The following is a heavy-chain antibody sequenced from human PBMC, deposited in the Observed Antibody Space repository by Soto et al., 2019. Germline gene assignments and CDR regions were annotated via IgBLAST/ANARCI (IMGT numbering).Heavy chain of an antibody. CDR2: IYYSGST. V-gene: IGHV4-59*01. J-gene: IGHJ4*02. Sequence: SETLSLTCTVSGGSISSYYWSWIRQPPGKGLEWIGYIYYSGSTNYNPSLKSRVTISVDTSKNQFSLKLSSVTAADTAVYYCARVRTVTKLYYFDYWGQGTLVTVSS. D-gene: IGHD4-17*01. CDR3: ARVRTVTKLYYFDY. CDR1: GGSISSYY.